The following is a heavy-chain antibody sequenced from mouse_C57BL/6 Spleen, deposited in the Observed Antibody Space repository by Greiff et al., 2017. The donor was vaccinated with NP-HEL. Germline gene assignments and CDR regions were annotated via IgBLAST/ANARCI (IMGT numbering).Heavy chain of an antibody. V-gene: IGHV1-80*01. CDR1: GYAFSSYW. J-gene: IGHJ4*01. Sequence: VHLVESGAELVKPGASVKISCKASGYAFSSYWMNWVKQRPGKGLEWIGQIYPGDGDTNYNGKFKGKATLTADKSSSTAYIQLSSLTSEDSAVYFCARDYGSPYAMDYWGQGTSVTVSS. CDR2: IYPGDGDT. CDR3: ARDYGSPYAMDY. D-gene: IGHD1-1*01.